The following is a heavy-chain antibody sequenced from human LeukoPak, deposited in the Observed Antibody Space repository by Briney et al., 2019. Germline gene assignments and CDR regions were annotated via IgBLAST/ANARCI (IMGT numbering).Heavy chain of an antibody. CDR2: ISGSGENT. CDR3: AKDLTAYCSAGSCYRDYFDY. V-gene: IGHV3-23*01. J-gene: IGHJ4*02. CDR1: GFTFNTYA. Sequence: GGSLRLSCAASGFTFNTYAMNWVRQAPGKGLEWVSSISGSGENTYYADSVKGRFTISRDNSWNTVDLQMNTLRAEDTAIYYCAKDLTAYCSAGSCYRDYFDYWGQGTLVTVSS. D-gene: IGHD2-15*01.